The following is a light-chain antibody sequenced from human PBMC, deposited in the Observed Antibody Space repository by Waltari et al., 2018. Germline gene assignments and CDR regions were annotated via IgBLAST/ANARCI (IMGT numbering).Light chain of an antibody. V-gene: IGKV4-1*01. CDR3: QQYYRSRT. CDR1: QSFLYNSNDKTY. Sequence: QSFLYNSNDKTYLAWYQQKPGQPPKLLIYWASTRESGVPDRFSGSGSGTDFTLTISSLQAEDVAVYYCQQYYRSRTFGQGTKVEIK. CDR2: WAS. J-gene: IGKJ1*01.